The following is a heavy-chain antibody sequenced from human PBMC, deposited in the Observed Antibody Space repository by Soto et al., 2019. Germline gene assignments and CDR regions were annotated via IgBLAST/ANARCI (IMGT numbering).Heavy chain of an antibody. D-gene: IGHD5-12*01. V-gene: IGHV1-8*01. CDR3: ARSWPGAGGYDF. J-gene: IGHJ1*01. CDR1: GYTFASYD. Sequence: QVQLVQSGAEVKKPGAPVKVSCKASGYTFASYDINWVRQATGQGLEWMGWMSPNSGNTGYAQKFQGRVIMTRDTSTSTAYMELSSLRSEDTAVYSCARSWPGAGGYDFWGQGTLVTVSS. CDR2: MSPNSGNT.